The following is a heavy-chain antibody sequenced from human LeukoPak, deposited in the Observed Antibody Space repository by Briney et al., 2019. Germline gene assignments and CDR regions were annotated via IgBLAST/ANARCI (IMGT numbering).Heavy chain of an antibody. D-gene: IGHD3-22*01. CDR2: ISAYNGNT. V-gene: IGHV1-18*01. CDR1: GYTFTSYG. CDR3: ARGSYYDSSGPSHY. J-gene: IGHJ4*02. Sequence: ASVKVSCKASGYTFTSYGISWVRQAPGQGLEWMGWISAYNGNTNYAQKLQGRVTITTDTSTSTAHMELRSLRSDDTAVYYCARGSYYDSSGPSHYWGQGTLVTVSS.